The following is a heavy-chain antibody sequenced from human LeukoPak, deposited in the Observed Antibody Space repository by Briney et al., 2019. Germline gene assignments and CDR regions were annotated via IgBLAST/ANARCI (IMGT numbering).Heavy chain of an antibody. CDR2: VNPDSGHT. CDR3: ARGQQWLAPFDY. CDR1: GYTFSRYD. Sequence: ASVKVSCKASGYTFSRYDINWVRQAPGQGLEWMGWVNPDSGHTAYAQKFRGRVTITRSTSMNTAYLDLTSLRSDDTAVYYCARGQQWLAPFDYRGKGTLVTVSS. V-gene: IGHV1-8*03. J-gene: IGHJ4*02. D-gene: IGHD6-19*01.